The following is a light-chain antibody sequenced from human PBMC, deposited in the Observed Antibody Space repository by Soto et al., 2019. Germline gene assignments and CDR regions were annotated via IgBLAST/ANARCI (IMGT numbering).Light chain of an antibody. CDR2: GAS. J-gene: IGKJ5*01. CDR1: QSVSSY. Sequence: EIALTQYPATLSLSPGERATLSCRASQSVSSYLAWYQHKPGRAPRLLMYGASIRAAGVPDRFSGSGSGTEFTLTISSLEPEDFSLYYCQQRNTWPPITFGQGTRLET. V-gene: IGKV3-11*01. CDR3: QQRNTWPPIT.